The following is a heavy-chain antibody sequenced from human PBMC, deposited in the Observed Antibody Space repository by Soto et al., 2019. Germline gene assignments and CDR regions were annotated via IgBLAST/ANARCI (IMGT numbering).Heavy chain of an antibody. J-gene: IGHJ6*02. D-gene: IGHD2-15*01. CDR3: ASSGVVVVAATRPYYYGMDV. Sequence: QVQLVQSGAEVKKPGSSVKVSCKASGGTFSSYAISWVRQAPGQGLEWMGGIIPIFGTANYAQKFQGRVTITADESTSTDYMELSSLRSEDTAVYYCASSGVVVVAATRPYYYGMDVWGQGTTVTVSS. CDR2: IIPIFGTA. CDR1: GGTFSSYA. V-gene: IGHV1-69*01.